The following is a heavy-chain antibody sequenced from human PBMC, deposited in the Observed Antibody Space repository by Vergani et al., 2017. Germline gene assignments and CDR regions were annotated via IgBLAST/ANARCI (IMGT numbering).Heavy chain of an antibody. CDR1: GGSFSGYY. J-gene: IGHJ5*02. CDR3: ARWGYSNWFDP. D-gene: IGHD5-18*01. CDR2: INHSGST. Sequence: QVQLQQWGAGLLKPSETLSLTCAVYGGSFSGYYWSWIRQPPGKGLEWIGEINHSGSTNYNPSLKSRVTISVDTSKNQFSLKLSSVTAADTAVYYCARWGYSNWFDPWGQGTLVTVSS. V-gene: IGHV4-34*01.